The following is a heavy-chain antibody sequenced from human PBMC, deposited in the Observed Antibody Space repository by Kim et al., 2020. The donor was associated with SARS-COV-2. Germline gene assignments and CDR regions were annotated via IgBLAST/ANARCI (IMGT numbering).Heavy chain of an antibody. D-gene: IGHD6-19*01. Sequence: SETLSLTCTVSGGSISSSSYYWGWIRQPPGKGLEWIGSIYYSGSTYYNPSLKSRVTISVDTSKNQFSLKLSSVTAADTAVYYCARQGGIAVAGTDFDYWGQGTLVNVSS. CDR1: GGSISSSSYY. CDR3: ARQGGIAVAGTDFDY. J-gene: IGHJ4*02. V-gene: IGHV4-39*01. CDR2: IYYSGST.